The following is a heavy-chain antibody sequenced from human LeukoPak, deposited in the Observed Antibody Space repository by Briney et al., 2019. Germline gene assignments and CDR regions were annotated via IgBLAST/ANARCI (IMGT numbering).Heavy chain of an antibody. V-gene: IGHV3-7*02. CDR1: GFAFSSYW. CDR3: AQYYNILTAHYGMDV. Sequence: GGSLRLSCAASGFAFSSYWMSWVRQAPGKGLEWVANINQDGSEKYYVDSVRGRFTISRDNAKKSVYLQMNSLRAEDTAVYYCAQYYNILTAHYGMDVWGQGTTVTVSS. J-gene: IGHJ6*02. CDR2: INQDGSEK. D-gene: IGHD3-9*01.